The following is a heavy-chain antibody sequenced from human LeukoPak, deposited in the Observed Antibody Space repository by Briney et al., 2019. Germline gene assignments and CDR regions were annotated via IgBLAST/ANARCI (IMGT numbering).Heavy chain of an antibody. Sequence: PRGSLRLSCAVSGFTFSSYRMNWVRQAPGKGLEWVSSISVSSGYIYYADSVKGRFTNSRDNAKNSLYLQMNSLRAEDTAVYYCARVRDENLWGSYDTWGQGTLVTVSS. V-gene: IGHV3-21*01. D-gene: IGHD3-16*01. CDR3: ARVRDENLWGSYDT. CDR1: GFTFSSYR. CDR2: ISVSSGYI. J-gene: IGHJ5*02.